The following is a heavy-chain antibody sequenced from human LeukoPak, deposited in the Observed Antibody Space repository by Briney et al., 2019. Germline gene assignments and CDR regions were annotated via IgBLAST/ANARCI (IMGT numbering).Heavy chain of an antibody. CDR1: GFTFSSYG. J-gene: IGHJ4*02. CDR3: AKDQIVVTAIWGGDY. CDR2: IRYDGSNK. D-gene: IGHD2-21*02. V-gene: IGHV3-30*02. Sequence: GGSLRLSCAASGFTFSSYGMHWVRQALGKGLEWVAFIRYDGSNKYYADSVKGRFTISRDNSKNTLYLQMNSLRAEDTAVYYCAKDQIVVTAIWGGDYWGQGTLVTVSS.